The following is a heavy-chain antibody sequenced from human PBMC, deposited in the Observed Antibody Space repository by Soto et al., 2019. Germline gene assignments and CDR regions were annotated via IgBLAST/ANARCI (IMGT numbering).Heavy chain of an antibody. CDR3: ARDFSGAGTSYEYFQH. CDR2: INPSGGST. J-gene: IGHJ1*01. Sequence: ASVKVSCKASGYTFTSYYMHWVRQAPGQGLEWMGIINPSGGSTSYAQKFQGRVTMTRDTSTSTVYMELCSLRSEDTAVYYCARDFSGAGTSYEYFQHWGQGTLVTVSS. V-gene: IGHV1-46*01. D-gene: IGHD6-19*01. CDR1: GYTFTSYY.